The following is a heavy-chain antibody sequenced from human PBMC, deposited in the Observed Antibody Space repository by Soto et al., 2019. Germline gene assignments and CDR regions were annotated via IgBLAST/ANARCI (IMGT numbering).Heavy chain of an antibody. Sequence: PGGSLRLSWATTGFGVGSGQMSWVRQAPGKGLEWVSYISSSSSTIYYADSVKGRFTISRDNAKNSLYLQMNSLRDEDTAVYYCARMVFSIGRDGYNPRGNNWFDPWGLGNLVTISS. V-gene: IGHV3-48*02. CDR3: ARMVFSIGRDGYNPRGNNWFDP. CDR1: GFGVGSGQ. D-gene: IGHD5-12*01. J-gene: IGHJ5*02. CDR2: ISSSSSTI.